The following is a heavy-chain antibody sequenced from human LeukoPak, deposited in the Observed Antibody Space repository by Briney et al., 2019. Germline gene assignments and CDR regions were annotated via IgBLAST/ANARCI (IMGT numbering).Heavy chain of an antibody. Sequence: GGSLRLSCTASGFTFGDYVMSWVRQAPGKGLEWVGRIKSKTDGGTTDYAAPVKGRFTISRDDSKNTLYLQMNSLKTEDTAVYYCTTLTVSTPLNWGQGTLVTVSS. CDR1: GFTFGDYV. D-gene: IGHD4-17*01. J-gene: IGHJ4*02. CDR3: TTLTVSTPLN. CDR2: IKSKTDGGTT. V-gene: IGHV3-15*01.